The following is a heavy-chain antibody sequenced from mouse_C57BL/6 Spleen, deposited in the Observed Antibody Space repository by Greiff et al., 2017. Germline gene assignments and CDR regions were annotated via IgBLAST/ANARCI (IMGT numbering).Heavy chain of an antibody. CDR1: GFTFTDYY. CDR3: ANLYDYYDGEYYLDY. V-gene: IGHV7-3*01. Sequence: EVKLVESGGGLVQPGGSLSLSCAASGFTFTDYYMSWVRQPPGKALEWLGFIRNKANGYTTEYSASVKGRFTISRDNSQSILYRQMNALRTEDSATYYAANLYDYYDGEYYLDYWGQGTTLTVSS. D-gene: IGHD2-4*01. J-gene: IGHJ2*01. CDR2: IRNKANGYTT.